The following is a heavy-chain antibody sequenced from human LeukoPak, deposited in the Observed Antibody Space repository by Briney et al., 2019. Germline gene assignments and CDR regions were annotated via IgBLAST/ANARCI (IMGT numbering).Heavy chain of an antibody. CDR3: AREVTI. CDR2: ISAYNGNT. CDR1: GYIFTSCG. J-gene: IGHJ4*02. Sequence: AASVKVSCKASGYIFTSCGISWVRQAPGQGLEWMGWISAYNGNTNYAQKFQGRVTITWDTSASTAYMELSSLRSEDTAVYYRAREVTIWGQGTLVTVSS. D-gene: IGHD4-23*01. V-gene: IGHV1-18*01.